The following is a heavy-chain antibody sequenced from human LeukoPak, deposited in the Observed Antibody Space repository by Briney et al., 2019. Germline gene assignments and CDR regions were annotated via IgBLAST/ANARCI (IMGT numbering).Heavy chain of an antibody. Sequence: SQTLSLTCAVPGGSISSGGYSWSWLREPPGKGLEWIGYIYHSGSTYYNPSLKSRVTISVNRYKNQFFLKHSSVTGADTAVFYCPRVFGGRPGGTRAYDIGGQGTMVTVSS. J-gene: IGHJ3*02. CDR1: GGSISSGGYS. D-gene: IGHD3-16*01. V-gene: IGHV4-30-2*01. CDR2: IYHSGST. CDR3: PRVFGGRPGGTRAYDI.